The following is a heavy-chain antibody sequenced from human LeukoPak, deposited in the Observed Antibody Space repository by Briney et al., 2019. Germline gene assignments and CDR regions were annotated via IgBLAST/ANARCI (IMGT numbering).Heavy chain of an antibody. Sequence: RGSLRLSCAPSGFTFSSYSMNWVRQAPGKGREWVSSISSSSSYIYYADSVKGRFTNSRDNAKNSLYLQMNSLRAEDTAVYYCARGSDSGSRPHYYYMDVWGKGTTVTVSS. CDR3: ARGSDSGSRPHYYYMDV. D-gene: IGHD1-26*01. J-gene: IGHJ6*03. V-gene: IGHV3-21*01. CDR2: ISSSSSYI. CDR1: GFTFSSYS.